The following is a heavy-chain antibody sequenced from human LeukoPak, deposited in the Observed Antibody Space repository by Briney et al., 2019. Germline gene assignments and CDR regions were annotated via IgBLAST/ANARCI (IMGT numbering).Heavy chain of an antibody. D-gene: IGHD5-18*01. CDR1: GFTFSSYS. Sequence: PGGSLRLSCAASGFTFSSYSMNWVRQAPGKGLEWASYISSSSSTIYYADPVKGRFTISRDNAQNSLYLQMNSLRAEDTAVYYCARDGYSYAFDFWGQGTLVTASS. V-gene: IGHV3-48*01. CDR3: ARDGYSYAFDF. CDR2: ISSSSSTI. J-gene: IGHJ4*02.